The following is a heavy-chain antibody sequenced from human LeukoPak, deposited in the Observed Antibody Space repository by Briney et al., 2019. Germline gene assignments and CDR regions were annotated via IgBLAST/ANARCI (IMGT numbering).Heavy chain of an antibody. CDR1: GYSISSGYY. CDR2: IYHSGST. Sequence: SETLSLTCTVSGYSISSGYYWGWIRQPPGKALEWIGSIYHSGSTYSNPSLERRVTISVDTSKNHFSLKLSSVTAAGTALYYSARGPHCSSTSCYIFSWFAPWGQGTLVTVSS. CDR3: ARGPHCSSTSCYIFSWFAP. D-gene: IGHD2-2*02. J-gene: IGHJ5*02. V-gene: IGHV4-38-2*02.